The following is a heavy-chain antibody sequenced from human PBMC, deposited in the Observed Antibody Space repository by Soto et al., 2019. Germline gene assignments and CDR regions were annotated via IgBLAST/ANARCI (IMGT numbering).Heavy chain of an antibody. V-gene: IGHV3-7*04. CDR3: ARVTYYDFWSGYYVDNYFDY. Sequence: PGGSLRLSCAASGFTFSSYWMSWVRQAPGKGLEWVANIKQDGSEKYYVDSVKGRFTISRDNAKNSLYLQMNSLRAEDTAVYYCARVTYYDFWSGYYVDNYFDYWGQGTLVTVSS. J-gene: IGHJ4*02. CDR1: GFTFSSYW. D-gene: IGHD3-3*01. CDR2: IKQDGSEK.